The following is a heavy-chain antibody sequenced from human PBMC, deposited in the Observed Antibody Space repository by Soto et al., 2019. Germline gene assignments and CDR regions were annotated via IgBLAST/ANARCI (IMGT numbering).Heavy chain of an antibody. CDR1: GFTLSNYG. V-gene: IGHV3-30*18. J-gene: IGHJ3*01. CDR3: AKDYIGSSKVFDF. Sequence: PGGSLRLSCAVYGFTLSNYGMHWVRQAPGKGLEWVALISDAGTNKYFVDSVKGRFTVSRDNSRNMVYLQMNRLRAEDTAVYYCAKDYIGSSKVFDFCGQGPLLTVSS. D-gene: IGHD2-2*01. CDR2: ISDAGTNK.